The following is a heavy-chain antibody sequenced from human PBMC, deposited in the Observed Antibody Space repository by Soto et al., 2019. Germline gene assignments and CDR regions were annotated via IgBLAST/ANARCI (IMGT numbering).Heavy chain of an antibody. CDR3: ATYLIAVADHYYGMDV. CDR2: FDPEDGET. D-gene: IGHD6-19*01. Sequence: ASVKVSCKVSGYTLTELSMHWVRQAPGKGLEWMGGFDPEDGETIYAQKFPGRVTMTEDTSTDTAYMELSSLRSEDTAVYYCATYLIAVADHYYGMDVWGQGTTVTVSS. J-gene: IGHJ6*02. V-gene: IGHV1-24*01. CDR1: GYTLTELS.